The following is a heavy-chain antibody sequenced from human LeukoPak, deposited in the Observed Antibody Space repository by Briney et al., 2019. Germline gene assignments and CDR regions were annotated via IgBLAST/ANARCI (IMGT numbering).Heavy chain of an antibody. CDR3: ARKSVVTAGRKPYDF. J-gene: IGHJ4*02. Sequence: SQTLSLTCAVYGGSFSGYYWSWIRQPPGKGLEWIGEIDHSGRTNSNASLKSRVTLSVDMSKNQFSLRLSSVTAADTAVYYCARKSVVTAGRKPYDFWDQGTLVTVSP. V-gene: IGHV4-34*01. CDR2: IDHSGRT. D-gene: IGHD2-2*01. CDR1: GGSFSGYY.